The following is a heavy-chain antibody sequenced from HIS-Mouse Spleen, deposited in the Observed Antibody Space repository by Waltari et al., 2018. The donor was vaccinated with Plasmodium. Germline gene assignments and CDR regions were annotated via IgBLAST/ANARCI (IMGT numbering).Heavy chain of an antibody. V-gene: IGHV3-7*01. CDR2: IKQDGSEK. CDR3: ASSWYWYFDL. D-gene: IGHD6-13*01. J-gene: IGHJ2*01. Sequence: EVQLVESGGGLVEPGGVLRLSCAASAFTFSSYWMSWVRQAPGKGLEWVANIKQDGSEKYYVDSVKGRFTISRDNAKNSLYLQMNSLRAEDTAVYYCASSWYWYFDLWGRGTLVTVSS. CDR1: AFTFSSYW.